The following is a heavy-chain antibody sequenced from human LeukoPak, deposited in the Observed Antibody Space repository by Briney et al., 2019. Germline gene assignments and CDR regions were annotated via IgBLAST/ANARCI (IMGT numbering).Heavy chain of an antibody. Sequence: ASVKVSCKASGGTFSSYAISWVRQAPGQGLEWMGGIIPIFGTANYAQKFQGRVTITADESTSTAYMELSSLRSEDTAVYYCARDGYDRRGTDPTEPWGQGTLVTVSS. CDR2: IIPIFGTA. J-gene: IGHJ5*02. CDR1: GGTFSSYA. V-gene: IGHV1-69*13. D-gene: IGHD3-22*01. CDR3: ARDGYDRRGTDPTEP.